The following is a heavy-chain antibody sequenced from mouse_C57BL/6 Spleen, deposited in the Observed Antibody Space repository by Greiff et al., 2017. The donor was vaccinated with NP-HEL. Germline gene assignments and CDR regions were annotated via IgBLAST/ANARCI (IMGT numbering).Heavy chain of an antibody. J-gene: IGHJ3*01. CDR1: GYSITSGYY. CDR2: ISYDGSN. V-gene: IGHV3-6*01. CDR3: ARDRRAFAY. D-gene: IGHD3-3*01. Sequence: EVQLQQSGPGLVKPSQSLSLTCSVTGYSITSGYYWNWIRQFPGNKLEWMGYISYDGSNNYNPSLKNRISITRDTSKNQFFLKLNSVTTEDTATYYCARDRRAFAYWGQGTLVTVSA.